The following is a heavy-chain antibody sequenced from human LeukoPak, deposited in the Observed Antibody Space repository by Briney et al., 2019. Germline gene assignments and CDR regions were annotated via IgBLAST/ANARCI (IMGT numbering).Heavy chain of an antibody. J-gene: IGHJ4*02. CDR3: AGDRVTMVRGVSYYFDY. V-gene: IGHV3-7*05. CDR1: GFTFSNYW. Sequence: GGSLRLSCAPSGFTFSNYWMSWVRQAPGKGLEWVANIKQDGSEKYYVDSVKGRFTISRDNAKNSLYLQMNSLRAEDTAVYYCAGDRVTMVRGVSYYFDYWGQGTLVTVSS. CDR2: IKQDGSEK. D-gene: IGHD3-10*01.